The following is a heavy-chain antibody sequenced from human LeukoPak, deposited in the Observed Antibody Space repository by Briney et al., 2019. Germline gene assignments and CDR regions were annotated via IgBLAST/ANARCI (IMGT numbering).Heavy chain of an antibody. CDR3: ASPIFGVVI. J-gene: IGHJ4*02. D-gene: IGHD3-3*01. V-gene: IGHV1-18*01. CDR2: ISAYNGNT. Sequence: ASVKVSCKASGYTFTSYGISWVRQAPGQGLEWMGWISAYNGNTNYAQKLQGRVTMTTDTSTSTVYMELSSLRSEDTAVYYCASPIFGVVIWGQGTLVTVSS. CDR1: GYTFTSYG.